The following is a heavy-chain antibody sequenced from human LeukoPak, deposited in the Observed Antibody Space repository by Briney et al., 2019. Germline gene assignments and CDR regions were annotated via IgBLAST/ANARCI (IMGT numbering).Heavy chain of an antibody. V-gene: IGHV4-59*01. Sequence: PSETLSLTCTVSGGSIGSYYWSWIRQPPGKGLEWIGYIYYSGSTDYNPSLKSRVTISVDTSKNQFSLNLRSVTAADTAVYYCARVLNYYYMDVWGKGTTVTISS. CDR1: GGSIGSYY. J-gene: IGHJ6*03. CDR2: IYYSGST. CDR3: ARVLNYYYMDV.